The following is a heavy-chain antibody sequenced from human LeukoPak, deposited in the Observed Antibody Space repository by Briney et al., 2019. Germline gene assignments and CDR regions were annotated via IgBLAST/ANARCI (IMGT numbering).Heavy chain of an antibody. CDR1: GGTFSSYA. V-gene: IGHV1-2*02. CDR2: INPNSGGT. CDR3: ARGGKSKNYDFWNYFDY. J-gene: IGHJ4*02. D-gene: IGHD3-3*01. Sequence: ASVKVSCKASGGTFSSYAISWVRQAPGQGLEWMGWINPNSGGTNYAQKFQGRVTMTRDTSISTAYMELSRLRSDDTAVYYCARGGKSKNYDFWNYFDYWGQGTLVTVSS.